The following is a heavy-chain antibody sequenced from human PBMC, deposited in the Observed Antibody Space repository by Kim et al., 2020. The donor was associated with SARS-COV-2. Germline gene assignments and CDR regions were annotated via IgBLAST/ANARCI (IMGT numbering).Heavy chain of an antibody. CDR2: IIPIFGTA. D-gene: IGHD2-2*01. V-gene: IGHV1-69*13. CDR1: GGTFSSYA. Sequence: SVKVSCKASGGTFSSYAISWVRQAPGQGLEWMGGIIPIFGTANYAQKFQGRVTITADESTSTAYMELSSLRSEDTAVYYCARGCSTSCYSPTSYYGMDVWGQGTTVTVSS. CDR3: ARGCSTSCYSPTSYYGMDV. J-gene: IGHJ6*02.